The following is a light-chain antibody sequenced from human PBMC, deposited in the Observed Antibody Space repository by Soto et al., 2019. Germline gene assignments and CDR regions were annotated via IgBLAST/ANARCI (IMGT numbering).Light chain of an antibody. CDR3: QQYGNSPWT. V-gene: IGKV3-20*01. J-gene: IGKJ1*01. CDR2: SAT. CDR1: QSVSSSY. Sequence: EIVLTQYPGTLSLSPGERATLSCRASQSVSSSYLAWYQQKPGQAPRLLIYSATKRATGIPDRFSGSGSGTDFTLTISRLEPEDFAVYYCQQYGNSPWTFGQGSMV.